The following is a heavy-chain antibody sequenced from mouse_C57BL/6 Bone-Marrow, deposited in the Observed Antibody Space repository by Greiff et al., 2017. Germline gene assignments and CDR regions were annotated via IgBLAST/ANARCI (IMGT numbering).Heavy chain of an antibody. D-gene: IGHD1-1*02. CDR3: ARGGPYYGGSFDY. CDR2: IYPGDGDT. CDR1: GYAFTSSW. Sequence: VQLQQSGAELVKPGASVKISCKASGYAFTSSWMNWVKQRPGQGLEWIGRIYPGDGDTNYNGKFKGKATLTADKSSSTAYMQLSSLTSEDSAVYFCARGGPYYGGSFDYGGQGTTLTVSS. J-gene: IGHJ2*01. V-gene: IGHV1-82*01.